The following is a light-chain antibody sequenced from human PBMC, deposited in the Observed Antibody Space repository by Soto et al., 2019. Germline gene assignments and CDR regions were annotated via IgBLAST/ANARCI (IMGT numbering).Light chain of an antibody. Sequence: DIVLTQSPDSLAVSLGERATFNCRSSQTVLNNSNRKNFLAWYQHKPGQPPKLLFYCASTREFGVPARFSGRGSGTDFTLTISGLQAEDVGVEYCQQYYSLPYTFVPGTKVEI. V-gene: IGKV4-1*01. CDR3: QQYYSLPYT. CDR2: CAS. J-gene: IGKJ2*01. CDR1: QTVLNNSNRKNF.